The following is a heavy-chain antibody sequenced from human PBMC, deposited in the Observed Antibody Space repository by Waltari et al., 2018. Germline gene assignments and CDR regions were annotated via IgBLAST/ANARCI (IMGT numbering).Heavy chain of an antibody. V-gene: IGHV1-46*01. CDR3: ASGYYPSVDY. D-gene: IGHD3-3*01. J-gene: IGHJ4*02. Sequence: QGQLVQSGAEVRKPGASGKCSCKASGYPFPTYYMPRVRQAPGQGLEWRGIINPSGGSTSYAQKFQGRVTMTRDTSTSTVYMELSSLRSEDTAVYYCASGYYPSVDYWGQGTLVTVSS. CDR1: GYPFPTYY. CDR2: INPSGGST.